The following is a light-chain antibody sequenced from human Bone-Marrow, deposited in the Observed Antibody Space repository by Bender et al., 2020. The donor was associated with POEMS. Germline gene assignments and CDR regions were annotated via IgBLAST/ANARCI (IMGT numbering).Light chain of an antibody. V-gene: IGLV1-40*01. CDR3: ATWDANLSCPYVV. CDR1: SSNIGAGYE. CDR2: GNS. J-gene: IGLJ2*01. Sequence: QSVLTQPPSVSGAPGQRVTISCTGSSSNIGAGYEVHWYQQVPGTAPKLIIYGNSNRPSGVPDRFSGSRSGTSASLAISGLRSEDEADYYCATWDANLSCPYVVFGGGTKLTVL.